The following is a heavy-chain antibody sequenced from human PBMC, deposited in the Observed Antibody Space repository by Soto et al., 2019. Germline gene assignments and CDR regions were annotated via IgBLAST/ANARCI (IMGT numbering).Heavy chain of an antibody. Sequence: ASVKVSCKASGYTFTNYGISWVRQAPGQGLEWMGWINVYNGNTKYAQKVQGRVTMTTDTSTSTAYMELRSLRSDDTAVYYCARGVGSVSYYKQYNWFDPWGQGTTLTVSS. V-gene: IGHV1-18*01. CDR3: ARGVGSVSYYKQYNWFDP. CDR1: GYTFTNYG. CDR2: INVYNGNT. J-gene: IGHJ5*01. D-gene: IGHD3-10*01.